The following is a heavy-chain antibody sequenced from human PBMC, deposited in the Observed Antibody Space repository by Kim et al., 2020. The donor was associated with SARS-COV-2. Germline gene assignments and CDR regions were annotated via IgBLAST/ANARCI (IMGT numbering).Heavy chain of an antibody. V-gene: IGHV3-9*01. D-gene: IGHD3-10*01. CDR1: GFTFDDYA. CDR2: ISWNSGSI. CDR3: AKASGYYYGSGRYYRDA. J-gene: IGHJ3*01. Sequence: GGSLRLSCAASGFTFDDYAMHWVRQAPGKGLEWVSGISWNSGSIGYADSVKGRFTISRDNAKNSLYLQMNSLRAEDTALYYCAKASGYYYGSGRYYRDA.